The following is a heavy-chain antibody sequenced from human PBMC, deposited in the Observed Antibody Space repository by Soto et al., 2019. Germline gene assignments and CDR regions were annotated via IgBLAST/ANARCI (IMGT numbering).Heavy chain of an antibody. V-gene: IGHV3-48*02. J-gene: IGHJ3*02. D-gene: IGHD4-17*01. CDR3: ATTVSTYAFDI. CDR1: GFTFSNYN. CDR2: ISSVTSSV. Sequence: EVQLVESGGGLVQPGGSLRLSCAASGFTFSNYNMNWVRQAPGKGLEWVSCISSVTSSVYYTDSVKGRFTISRDNAKRSLYLQMNSLRDEDTAVYYCATTVSTYAFDIWGQGTMVIVSS.